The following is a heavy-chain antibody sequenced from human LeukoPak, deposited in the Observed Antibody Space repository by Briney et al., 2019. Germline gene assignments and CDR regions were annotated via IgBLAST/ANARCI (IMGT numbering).Heavy chain of an antibody. CDR2: ISGDGSTT. V-gene: IGHV3-74*01. CDR1: GFTFSSYW. Sequence: PGGSLRLSCAASGFTFSSYWMHWVRQAPGMGLVWVSRISGDGSTTSYADSVKGRFTISRDNSKNTLYLQMNSLRAEDTAVYYCARYSSGFLDSWGQGTLVTVSS. J-gene: IGHJ4*02. CDR3: ARYSSGFLDS. D-gene: IGHD6-19*01.